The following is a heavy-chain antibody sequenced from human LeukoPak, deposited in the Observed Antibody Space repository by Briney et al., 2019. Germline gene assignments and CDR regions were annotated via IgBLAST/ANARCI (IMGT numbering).Heavy chain of an antibody. Sequence: GESLKISCKGSGYSFTSYWIGWVRQMPGKGLEWMGIIYPGDSNTRYNPSFQGQVTFSADKSVNTAYLQWSSLKASDTAIYYCARRRGRHSGDAFDIWGQGTMVTVSS. D-gene: IGHD1-26*01. CDR1: GYSFTSYW. CDR3: ARRRGRHSGDAFDI. J-gene: IGHJ3*02. V-gene: IGHV5-51*01. CDR2: IYPGDSNT.